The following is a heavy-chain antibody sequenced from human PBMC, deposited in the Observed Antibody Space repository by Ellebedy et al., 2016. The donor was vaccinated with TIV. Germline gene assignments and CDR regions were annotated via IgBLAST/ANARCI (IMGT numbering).Heavy chain of an antibody. CDR2: IWYDGRNA. V-gene: IGHV3-33*08. CDR1: GFTFSNYW. Sequence: PGGSLRLSCAASGFTFSNYWIHWVRQAPGKGLEWVAIIWYDGRNAYYADTVKGRFTISRDNSKNTLYLQLNSLRGEDTAVYYCARGRGDSTGSDYFDYWGQGTLVIVSS. J-gene: IGHJ4*02. CDR3: ARGRGDSTGSDYFDY. D-gene: IGHD2-2*01.